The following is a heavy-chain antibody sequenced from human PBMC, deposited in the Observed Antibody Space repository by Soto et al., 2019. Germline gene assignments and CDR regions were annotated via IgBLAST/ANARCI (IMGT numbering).Heavy chain of an antibody. CDR3: GRLEGLATISYYFDY. V-gene: IGHV4-39*01. Sequence: SETLSLTCTGSGGPLSISSYYCGLVRQHPGKGLEWIGSVYYSGSTYYNPSLESRVTISVDKSKNQFSLKLMSLSAADTAVYYCGRLEGLATISYYFDYWGQGALVTVSS. D-gene: IGHD3-9*01. CDR1: GGPLSISSYY. J-gene: IGHJ4*02. CDR2: VYYSGST.